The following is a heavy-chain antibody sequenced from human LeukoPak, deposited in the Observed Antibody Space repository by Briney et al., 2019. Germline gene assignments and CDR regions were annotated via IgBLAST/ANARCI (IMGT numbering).Heavy chain of an antibody. D-gene: IGHD3-22*01. CDR3: ARVHSYYYDSSGYPDY. CDR1: GYTFTGYY. CDR2: INPNSGGT. J-gene: IGHJ4*02. Sequence: ASVKVSCKASGYTFTGYYMHWVRQAPGQGLEWMGWINPNSGGTNYAQKFQGRVTMTRDTSISTAYMELSRLRSDDTAVYYCARVHSYYYDSSGYPDYWGQGTLVTVSS. V-gene: IGHV1-2*02.